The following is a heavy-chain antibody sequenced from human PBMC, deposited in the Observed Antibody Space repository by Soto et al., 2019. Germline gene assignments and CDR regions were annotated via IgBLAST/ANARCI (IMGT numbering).Heavy chain of an antibody. J-gene: IGHJ4*02. Sequence: PSETLSLTCSVSGGSVSDKTYDWSWIRQPPGKRLEWIGYVYYSGTTNYNPSLKSRGTISVDLSKNQFSLRLSSVTTADTALYYCARTTAVPNSLRSRYFFDYWGQGPLVTVSS. V-gene: IGHV4-61*01. CDR1: GGSVSDKTYD. CDR3: ARTTAVPNSLRSRYFFDY. CDR2: VYYSGTT. D-gene: IGHD4-17*01.